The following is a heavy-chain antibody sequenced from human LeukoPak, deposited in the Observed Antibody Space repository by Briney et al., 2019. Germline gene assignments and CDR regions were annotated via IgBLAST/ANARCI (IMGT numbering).Heavy chain of an antibody. V-gene: IGHV4-61*02. CDR3: ARVREVLQVYWYFDL. CDR2: FYTSGST. CDR1: GGSISSGSDY. J-gene: IGHJ2*01. Sequence: SETLSLTCTVSGGSISSGSDYWSWIRQPAGKGLEWIGRFYTSGSTNYNPSLKSRVTISVDTSKNQFSLKLSSVTAADTAVYYCARVREVLQVYWYFDLWGRGTLVTVSS. D-gene: IGHD1-26*01.